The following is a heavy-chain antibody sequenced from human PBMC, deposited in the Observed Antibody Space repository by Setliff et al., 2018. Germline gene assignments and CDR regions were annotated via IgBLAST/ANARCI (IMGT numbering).Heavy chain of an antibody. CDR1: GGSISSDSHY. CDR2: IYSNGRT. J-gene: IGHJ6*03. CDR3: ARGITSGGYWGQRFLYLDV. D-gene: IGHD3-22*01. V-gene: IGHV4-61*09. Sequence: SETLSLTCTVSGGSISSDSHYWAGVRQPAGKGLELIGQIYSNGRTYYNPSLKSRLTISLDTSKNQFSLRLNSMTAADTAVYYCARGITSGGYWGQRFLYLDVWGRGTTVTVSS.